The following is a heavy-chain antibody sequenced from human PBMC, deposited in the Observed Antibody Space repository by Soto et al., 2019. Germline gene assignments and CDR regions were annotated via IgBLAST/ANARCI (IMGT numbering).Heavy chain of an antibody. CDR2: IYYSGST. Sequence: SETLSLTCTVSGGSISSSSYYWGWIRQPPGKGLEWIGSIYYSGSTYYNPSLKSRVTISVDTSKNQFSLKLSSVTAADTAVYYCARAGDIKYSYGFSYYYGMDVWGQGTTVTVSS. J-gene: IGHJ6*02. CDR3: ARAGDIKYSYGFSYYYGMDV. CDR1: GGSISSSSYY. V-gene: IGHV4-39*01. D-gene: IGHD5-18*01.